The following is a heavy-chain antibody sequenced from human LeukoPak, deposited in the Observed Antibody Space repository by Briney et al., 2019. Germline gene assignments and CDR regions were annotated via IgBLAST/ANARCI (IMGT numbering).Heavy chain of an antibody. D-gene: IGHD1-26*01. J-gene: IGHJ4*02. CDR2: IYHSGST. Sequence: SETLSLTCTVSGGSISSGGYYWSWTRQPPGKGLEWIGYIYHSGSTYYNPSLKSRVTISVDRSKNQFSLKLTSVTAADTAVYYCARDRSPSGTSTGNLDFWGQGTLVTVSS. CDR1: GGSISSGGYY. V-gene: IGHV4-30-2*01. CDR3: ARDRSPSGTSTGNLDF.